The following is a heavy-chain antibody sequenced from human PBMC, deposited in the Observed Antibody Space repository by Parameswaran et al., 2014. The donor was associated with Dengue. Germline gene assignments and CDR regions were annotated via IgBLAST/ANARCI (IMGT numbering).Heavy chain of an antibody. J-gene: IGHJ4*02. Sequence: WVRQAPGQGLEWMGWMNPNSGNTGYAQKFQGRVTMTRNTSISTAYMELSSLRSEDTAVYYCARPARGQQLVKYFDYWGQGTLVTVSS. D-gene: IGHD6-13*01. CDR3: ARPARGQQLVKYFDY. CDR2: MNPNSGNT. V-gene: IGHV1-8*01.